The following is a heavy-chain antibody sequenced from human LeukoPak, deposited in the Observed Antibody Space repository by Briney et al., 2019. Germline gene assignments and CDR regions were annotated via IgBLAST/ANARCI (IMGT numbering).Heavy chain of an antibody. Sequence: PSETLSLTCAVYGGSFSGYYWSWIRQPPGKGLEWIGEINHSGSTNYNPSLKSRVTISVDTSKNQFSLKLSSVTAADTAVYYCASGGYYSFDYWGQGTLVTVSS. CDR3: ASGGYYSFDY. V-gene: IGHV4-34*01. CDR2: INHSGST. D-gene: IGHD3-22*01. J-gene: IGHJ4*02. CDR1: GGSFSGYY.